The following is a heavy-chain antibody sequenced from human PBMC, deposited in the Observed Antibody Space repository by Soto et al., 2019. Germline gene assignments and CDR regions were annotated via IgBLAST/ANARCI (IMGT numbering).Heavy chain of an antibody. CDR3: ARELNIAARPDWFDP. D-gene: IGHD6-6*01. CDR2: IYHSGST. J-gene: IGHJ5*02. CDR1: GYSISSGYY. Sequence: PSETLSLTCAVSGYSISSGYYWGWIRQPPGKGLEWIGSIYHSGSTYYNPSLKSRVTISVDTSKNQFSLKLSSVTAADTAFYYCARELNIAARPDWFDPWGQGTQVTVSS. V-gene: IGHV4-38-2*02.